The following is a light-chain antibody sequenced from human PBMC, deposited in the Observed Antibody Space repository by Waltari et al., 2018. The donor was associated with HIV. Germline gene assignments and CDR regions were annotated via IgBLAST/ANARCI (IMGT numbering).Light chain of an antibody. J-gene: IGLJ3*02. Sequence: PGQSITISCTGTSSDVGGYNYVSWYQQHPGKAPKLMIYDVSNRPSGVSNRFSGAKSGNTASLTISGLQAEDEADYYCSSYTSSSTLVFGGGTKLTV. CDR2: DVS. V-gene: IGLV2-14*03. CDR1: SSDVGGYNY. CDR3: SSYTSSSTLV.